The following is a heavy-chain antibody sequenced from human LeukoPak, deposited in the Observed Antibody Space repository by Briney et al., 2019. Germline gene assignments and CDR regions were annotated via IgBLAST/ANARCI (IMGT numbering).Heavy chain of an antibody. V-gene: IGHV1-46*01. Sequence: ASVTVSFTSSGYTFINYYVHWVRQAPGQGPEYMGIINPSAGNTNYAQKFQGRITMTRDTSTTTVYMELSSLVSEDTAVYYCARERPSKCYFDYWGQGTLVTVSS. CDR3: ARERPSKCYFDY. J-gene: IGHJ4*02. CDR1: GYTFINYY. CDR2: INPSAGNT.